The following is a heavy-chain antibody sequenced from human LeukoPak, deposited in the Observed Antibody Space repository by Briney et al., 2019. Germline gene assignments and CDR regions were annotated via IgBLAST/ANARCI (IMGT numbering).Heavy chain of an antibody. D-gene: IGHD2-15*01. V-gene: IGHV3-74*01. CDR2: INTDEITT. CDR1: GFTFSNLR. J-gene: IGHJ4*02. CDR3: ARGHYCSGGSCYYHYFDN. Sequence: GGSLRLSCAASGFTFSNLRMHWVRQAPGKGLVWVSRINTDEITTSYADSVKGRFTISRDNAKNTLYLQMDSLRVEDTAVYYCARGHYCSGGSCYYHYFDNWGQGTLVTVSS.